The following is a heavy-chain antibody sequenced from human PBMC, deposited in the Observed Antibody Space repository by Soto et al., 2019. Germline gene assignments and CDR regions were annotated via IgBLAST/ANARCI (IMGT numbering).Heavy chain of an antibody. J-gene: IGHJ6*03. CDR1: GGTFSSYT. CDR2: IIPILGIA. D-gene: IGHD6-6*01. Sequence: QVQLVQSGAEVKKPGSSVKVSCKASGGTFSSYTISWVRQAPGQGLEWMGRIIPILGIANYAQKFQGRVTITADKSTSTAYMALSSLRSEDTAVYYCARSGSSAYKDYYYYYMDAWGKGTTVTVSS. CDR3: ARSGSSAYKDYYYYYMDA. V-gene: IGHV1-69*02.